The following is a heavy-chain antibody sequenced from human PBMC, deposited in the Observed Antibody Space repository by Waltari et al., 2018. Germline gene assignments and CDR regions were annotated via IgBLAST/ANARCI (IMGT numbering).Heavy chain of an antibody. CDR2: IIPIFGIP. CDR1: GGPFGGYG. Sequence: VQLVQSGAEVRTPGSSVKVSCKASGGPFGGYGISWVRLVPGQRLEWLGVIIPIFGIPDYSQKFQDRLTITADESTSTAYMELSSLTSEDTAIYFCATHKLGISQHYYHMGAWGKGTTVTISS. D-gene: IGHD7-27*01. J-gene: IGHJ6*03. CDR3: ATHKLGISQHYYHMGA. V-gene: IGHV1-69*12.